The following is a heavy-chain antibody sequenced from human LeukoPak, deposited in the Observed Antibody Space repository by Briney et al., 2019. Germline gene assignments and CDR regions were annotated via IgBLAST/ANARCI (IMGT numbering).Heavy chain of an antibody. J-gene: IGHJ4*02. CDR3: VSDHTGHDDY. CDR2: INTDGTST. D-gene: IGHD1-1*01. V-gene: IGHV3-74*01. Sequence: GGSLRLSCAASGFTFSTYWMHWVRQAPGKGLVWVSRINTDGTSTAYADSVKGRFTISRDNAKNTLHLQMNSLRVEDTAVYYCVSDHTGHDDYWGQGTLVTVSS. CDR1: GFTFSTYW.